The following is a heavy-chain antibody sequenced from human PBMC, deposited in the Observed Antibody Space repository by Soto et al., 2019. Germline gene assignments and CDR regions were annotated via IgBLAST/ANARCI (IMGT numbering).Heavy chain of an antibody. D-gene: IGHD6-13*01. Sequence: EVQLVESGGGLVQPGGSLRLSCAASGFTFSSYDMHWVRQATGKGLEWVSAIGTAGDTYYPGSVKGRFTISRENAKNSLYLQMNSLRAGDPAVYYCARGGGYSSSWSPLDYWGQGTLVTVSS. CDR3: ARGGGYSSSWSPLDY. J-gene: IGHJ4*02. V-gene: IGHV3-13*01. CDR1: GFTFSSYD. CDR2: IGTAGDT.